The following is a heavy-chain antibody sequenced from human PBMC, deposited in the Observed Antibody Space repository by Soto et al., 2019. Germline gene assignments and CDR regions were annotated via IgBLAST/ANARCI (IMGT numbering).Heavy chain of an antibody. CDR3: ARDRKRRDGYNLRGAFDI. CDR2: IYYSGST. D-gene: IGHD5-12*01. J-gene: IGHJ3*02. V-gene: IGHV4-59*01. Sequence: TLSLTCTVSGGSISSYYWSWIRQPPGKGLEWIGYIYYSGSTNYNPSLKSQVTISVNTSKNQFSLKQNSVTAADTALYYCARDRKRRDGYNLRGAFDIWGQGTMVTVSS. CDR1: GGSISSYY.